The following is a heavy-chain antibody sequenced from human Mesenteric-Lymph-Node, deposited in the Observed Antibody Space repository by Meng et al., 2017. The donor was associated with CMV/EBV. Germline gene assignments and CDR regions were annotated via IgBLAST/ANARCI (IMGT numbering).Heavy chain of an antibody. J-gene: IGHJ3*02. CDR3: ARDNVDSATYGAFDI. Sequence: GESLKISCEVSGLTVNSNYMSWVRQAPGKGLEWVSVIYSGGSIYHADSVKGRFAISRDTSKSTLYLQMNSLRTEDTAMYYCARDNVDSATYGAFDIWGRGTMVTVSS. CDR2: IYSGGSI. V-gene: IGHV3-66*02. CDR1: GLTVNSNY. D-gene: IGHD5-18*01.